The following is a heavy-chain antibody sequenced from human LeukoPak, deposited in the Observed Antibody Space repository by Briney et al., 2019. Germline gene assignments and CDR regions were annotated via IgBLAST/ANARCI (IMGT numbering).Heavy chain of an antibody. J-gene: IGHJ6*02. D-gene: IGHD3-9*01. V-gene: IGHV3-23*01. CDR2: IGGSSDFT. CDR1: GFTFSDYA. Sequence: GGSLRLSCAASGFTFSDYAMSWVRQAPGKGLEWVSAIGGSSDFTYYAEYVKGRFTISRDNSKDTLSLQMNSLRLEDTAVYYCAKVVDYDILTGYYLGNGLDVWGQGTTVTVSS. CDR3: AKVVDYDILTGYYLGNGLDV.